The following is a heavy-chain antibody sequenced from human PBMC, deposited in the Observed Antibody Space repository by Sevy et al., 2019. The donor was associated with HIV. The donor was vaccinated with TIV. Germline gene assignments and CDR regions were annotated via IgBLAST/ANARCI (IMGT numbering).Heavy chain of an antibody. J-gene: IGHJ6*02. D-gene: IGHD1-26*01. CDR2: IRGKRNGETK. Sequence: GGSLRLSCSPSGFIFGDYTVSWVHQAPGKGLEWIAFIRGKRNGETKEYAASVRGRFTISRDDSKSIAYLQMNSLKTEDTAVYYCTRVEGAADWGMDVWGQGTTVTVSS. CDR3: TRVEGAADWGMDV. CDR1: GFIFGDYT. V-gene: IGHV3-49*04.